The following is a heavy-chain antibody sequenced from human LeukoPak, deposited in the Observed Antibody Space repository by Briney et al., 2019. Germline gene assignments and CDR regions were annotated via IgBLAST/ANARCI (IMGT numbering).Heavy chain of an antibody. CDR2: ISASGGNT. CDR1: GFTFTSSA. V-gene: IGHV3-23*01. CDR3: AKLFSINSWSYFDY. Sequence: GGSLRLSCAASGFTFTSSAMSWVRQAPGKGLEWVSGISASGGNTYNADAVKGRFTISRDNYKNTLYLQINRLRAEDTAIYYCAKLFSINSWSYFDYWGQGTLVTVSS. J-gene: IGHJ4*02. D-gene: IGHD6-13*01.